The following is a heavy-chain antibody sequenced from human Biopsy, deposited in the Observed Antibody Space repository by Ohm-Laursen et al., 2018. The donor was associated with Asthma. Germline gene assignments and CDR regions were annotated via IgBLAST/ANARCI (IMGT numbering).Heavy chain of an antibody. CDR1: GGSMTPTSHY. V-gene: IGHV4-39*01. CDR3: ARRITIFGVVQKDHGMDA. CDR2: ISYGGKT. J-gene: IGHJ6*02. Sequence: SETLSLTCVVSGGSMTPTSHYWDWIRQAPGKGLEWIGYISYGGKTSYNPSLKNRFTISRDTSKNQFSLRLTSVTAADTAVYFCARRITIFGVVQKDHGMDAWGQGTTVIVSS. D-gene: IGHD3-3*01.